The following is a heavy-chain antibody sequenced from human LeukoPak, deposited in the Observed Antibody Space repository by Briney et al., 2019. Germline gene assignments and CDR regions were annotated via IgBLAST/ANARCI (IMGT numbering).Heavy chain of an antibody. V-gene: IGHV3-30*04. CDR3: AREVDYDSSGLDY. CDR1: GFTFSSYA. J-gene: IGHJ4*02. D-gene: IGHD3-22*01. CDR2: ISYDGSNK. Sequence: PGGSLRLSCAASGFTFSSYAMHWVRQAPGKGLEWVAVISYDGSNKYYADSVKGRFTISRDISKNTLYLQMNSLRAEDTAVYYCAREVDYDSSGLDYWGQGTLVTVSS.